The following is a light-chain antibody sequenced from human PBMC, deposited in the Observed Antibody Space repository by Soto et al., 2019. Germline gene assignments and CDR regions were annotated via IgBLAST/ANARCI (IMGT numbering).Light chain of an antibody. CDR2: DVT. CDR1: SSDVGGYNY. CDR3: CSYTTSITRQIV. J-gene: IGLJ1*01. V-gene: IGLV2-14*01. Sequence: QSALTQPASVSGSPGQSITISCTGTSSDVGGYNYVSWYQQQPGKAPKFMIYDVTNRPSGVSNRFSGSKSGNTASLTISGLQAEDEADYYCCSYTTSITRQIVFGTGTKLTVL.